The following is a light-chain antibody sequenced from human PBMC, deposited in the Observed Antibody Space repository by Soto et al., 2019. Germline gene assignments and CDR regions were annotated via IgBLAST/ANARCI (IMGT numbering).Light chain of an antibody. J-gene: IGKJ1*01. CDR3: QQYNSYWT. CDR2: DAS. CDR1: QSISSW. V-gene: IGKV1-5*01. Sequence: DIQMTQSPSTLSASVGERVTSSCRASQSISSWLAWYQQKPGKAPKLLIYDASSLEGGVPSRFSGSGSGTEFTLTISSLQPDDFATYYCQQYNSYWTFGQGTKVDIK.